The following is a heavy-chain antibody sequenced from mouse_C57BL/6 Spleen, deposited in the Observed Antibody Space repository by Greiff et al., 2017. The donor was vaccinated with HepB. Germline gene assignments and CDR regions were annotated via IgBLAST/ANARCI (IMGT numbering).Heavy chain of an antibody. V-gene: IGHV14-4*01. CDR3: TKLVAEGYYFDY. CDR1: GFNIKDDY. Sequence: EVQLQQSGAELVRPGASVKLSCTASGFNIKDDYMHWVKQRPEQGLEWIGWIDPENGDTEYASKFQGKATITADTSSNTAYLQLSSLTSEDTAVYYCTKLVAEGYYFDYWGQGTPLTVSP. J-gene: IGHJ2*01. D-gene: IGHD1-1*01. CDR2: IDPENGDT.